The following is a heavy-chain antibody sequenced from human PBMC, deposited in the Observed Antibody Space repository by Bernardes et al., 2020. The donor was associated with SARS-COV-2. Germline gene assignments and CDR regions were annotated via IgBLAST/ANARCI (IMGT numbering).Heavy chain of an antibody. CDR1: GITFSSFA. J-gene: IGHJ6*02. V-gene: IGHV3-23*01. CDR2: ISGGGNKI. Sequence: GGSLRLSCAVSGITFSSFAMSWVRQAPGKGLEWVSAISGGGNKIYYADSVKGRFTISRDNSKNTLYLQMNSLSAEDTAVYFCARLPRSCTNGVCYPSSGLDVWGQGTTVTVSS. D-gene: IGHD2-8*01. CDR3: ARLPRSCTNGVCYPSSGLDV.